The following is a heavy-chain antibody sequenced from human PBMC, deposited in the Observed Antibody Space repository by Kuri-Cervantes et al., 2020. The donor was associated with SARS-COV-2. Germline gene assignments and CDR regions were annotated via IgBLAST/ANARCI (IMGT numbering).Heavy chain of an antibody. J-gene: IGHJ6*02. D-gene: IGHD1-26*01. CDR2: IWYDGSNK. CDR1: GFTFSTYA. V-gene: IGHV3-33*08. Sequence: LSLTCAASGFTFSTYAMSWVRQAPGKGLEWVAVIWYDGSNKYYADSVKGRFTISRDNSKNTLYLQMNSLRAEDTAVYYCAREGVVGATTYYYYGMDVWGQGTTVTVSS. CDR3: AREGVVGATTYYYYGMDV.